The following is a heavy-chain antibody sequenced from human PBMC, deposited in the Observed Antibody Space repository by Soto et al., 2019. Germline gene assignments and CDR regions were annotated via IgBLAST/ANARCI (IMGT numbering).Heavy chain of an antibody. D-gene: IGHD2-21*02. V-gene: IGHV3-15*01. CDR2: IKSKTDGGTT. Sequence: GGSLRLSCAASGFTFSNAWMSWVRQAPGKGLEWVGRIKSKTDGGTTDYAAPVKGRFTISRDDSKNTLYLQMNSLKTEDTAVYYCTTEKGIDDFYYYFDYWGQGTLVTVSP. CDR1: GFTFSNAW. CDR3: TTEKGIDDFYYYFDY. J-gene: IGHJ4*02.